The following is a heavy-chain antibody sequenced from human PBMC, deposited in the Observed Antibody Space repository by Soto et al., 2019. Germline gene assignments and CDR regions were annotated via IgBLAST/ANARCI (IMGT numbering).Heavy chain of an antibody. CDR1: GYDFNTNW. Sequence: GESLKISCRGSGYDFNTNWFGWVRQLPGRGLEWVGIMYPGNSNTMYSPSFQGQVTISADTALSTTYLQWDTLKPSDTAIYFCASDSHCDGGNCPMGGFDMWGQGTMVTVSS. D-gene: IGHD2-15*01. CDR3: ASDSHCDGGNCPMGGFDM. CDR2: MYPGNSNT. J-gene: IGHJ3*02. V-gene: IGHV5-51*01.